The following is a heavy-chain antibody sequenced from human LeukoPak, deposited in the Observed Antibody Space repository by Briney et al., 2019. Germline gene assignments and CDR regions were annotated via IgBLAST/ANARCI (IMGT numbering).Heavy chain of an antibody. Sequence: PSETLSLTCAVYGGSFSGYYWSWVRQPPGKGLEWIGEINHSGSTNYNPSLKSRVTISVDTSKNQFSLKLSSVTAADTAAYYCATVGRLEGAAFDYWGQGTLVTVSS. CDR3: ATVGRLEGAAFDY. CDR1: GGSFSGYY. CDR2: INHSGST. V-gene: IGHV4-34*01. J-gene: IGHJ4*02. D-gene: IGHD1-26*01.